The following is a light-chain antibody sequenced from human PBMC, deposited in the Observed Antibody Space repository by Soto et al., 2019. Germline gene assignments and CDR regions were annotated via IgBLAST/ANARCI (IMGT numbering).Light chain of an antibody. CDR2: ANN. J-gene: IGLJ2*01. CDR3: QSYDSSRSGHVV. Sequence: QSVLTQPPSVSGAPGQRVTISCPGSSSNIGAGYDVHWYQQLPGTAPKLLIYANNNRPSGVPDRFSGSKSGTSASLAITGLQAEDEADYYCQSYDSSRSGHVVFGGGTKLTVL. CDR1: SSNIGAGYD. V-gene: IGLV1-40*01.